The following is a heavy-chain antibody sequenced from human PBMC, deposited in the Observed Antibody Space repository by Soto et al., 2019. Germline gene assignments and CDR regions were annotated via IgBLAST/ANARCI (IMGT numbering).Heavy chain of an antibody. CDR3: ARGVRDIVATISDRGRGKYYYYMDV. J-gene: IGHJ6*03. CDR1: GYTFTGYY. V-gene: IGHV1-2*04. D-gene: IGHD5-12*01. Sequence: GPSVKVSCKASGYTFTGYYMHWVRQAPGQGLEWMGWINPNSGGTNYAQKFQGWVTMTRDTSISTAYMELSRLRSDDTAVYYCARGVRDIVATISDRGRGKYYYYMDVWGKGTTVTVSS. CDR2: INPNSGGT.